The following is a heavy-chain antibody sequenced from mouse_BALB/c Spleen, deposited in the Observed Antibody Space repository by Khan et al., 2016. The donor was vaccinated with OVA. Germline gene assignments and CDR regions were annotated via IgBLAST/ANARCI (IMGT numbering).Heavy chain of an antibody. CDR3: ARTARIKY. V-gene: IGHV3-2*02. Sequence: EVQLQESGPGLVKPSQSLSLTCTVTGYSITSGYGWNWLRKFPGNKLEWMGYISYSGSTNYNPSLKSQISITRDKSKNQFFLQLNAVTTEDTATYYCARTARIKYWGQGTTLTVAS. CDR1: GYSITSGYG. CDR2: ISYSGST. D-gene: IGHD1-2*01. J-gene: IGHJ2*01.